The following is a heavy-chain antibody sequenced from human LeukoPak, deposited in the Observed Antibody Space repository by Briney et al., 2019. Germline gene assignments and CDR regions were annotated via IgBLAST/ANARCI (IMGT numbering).Heavy chain of an antibody. V-gene: IGHV4-59*01. J-gene: IGHJ4*02. D-gene: IGHD6-19*01. CDR3: ARVALSGWYYFDY. Sequence: PSETLSLTCTVSGGSISSYYWSWIRQPPGKGLEWIGYIYYSGSTNYNPSLKSRVTISVDTSKNQFSLKLSSMTAADTAVYYCARVALSGWYYFDYWGQGTLVTVSS. CDR2: IYYSGST. CDR1: GGSISSYY.